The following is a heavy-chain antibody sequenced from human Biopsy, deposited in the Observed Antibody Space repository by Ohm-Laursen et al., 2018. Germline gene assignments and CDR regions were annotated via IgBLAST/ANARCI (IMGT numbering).Heavy chain of an antibody. J-gene: IGHJ4*02. D-gene: IGHD1-14*01. CDR3: TRKPNSLYYFDH. Sequence: SETLSLTCTVSGDSISSDYYWTWIRQVPGEGLEWIAYMHHSGPTYTYYNPSLKSRVDISVEVSKNQFSLKVSSVTAADTAVYFCTRKPNSLYYFDHWGQGTLVTVSS. CDR2: MHHSGPT. CDR1: GDSISSDYY. V-gene: IGHV4-31*03.